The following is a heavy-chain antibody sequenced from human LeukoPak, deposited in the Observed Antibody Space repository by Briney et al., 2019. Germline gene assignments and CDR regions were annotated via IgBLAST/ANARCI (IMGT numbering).Heavy chain of an antibody. CDR1: GFTFSSYW. Sequence: GGSLRLSYAASGFTFSSYWMSWVRQAPGKGLEWVANIKQDGSEKYYVDSVKGRFTISRDNAKNSLYLQMNSLRAEDTAVYYCARGYYYGSGTPTYMDVWGKGTTVTISS. D-gene: IGHD3-10*01. CDR3: ARGYYYGSGTPTYMDV. CDR2: IKQDGSEK. V-gene: IGHV3-7*01. J-gene: IGHJ6*03.